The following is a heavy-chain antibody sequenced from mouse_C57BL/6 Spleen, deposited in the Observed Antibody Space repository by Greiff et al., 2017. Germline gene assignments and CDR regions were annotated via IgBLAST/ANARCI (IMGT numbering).Heavy chain of an antibody. Sequence: QVHVKQPGAELVRPGSSVKLSCKASGYTFTSYWMHWVKQRPIQGLEWIGNIDPSDSETHYNQKFKDKATLTVDKSSSTAYMQLSSLTSEDSAVYYCARRPGYDYAMDYWGQGTSVTVSS. V-gene: IGHV1-52*01. CDR2: IDPSDSET. J-gene: IGHJ4*01. CDR1: GYTFTSYW. CDR3: ARRPGYDYAMDY. D-gene: IGHD2-2*01.